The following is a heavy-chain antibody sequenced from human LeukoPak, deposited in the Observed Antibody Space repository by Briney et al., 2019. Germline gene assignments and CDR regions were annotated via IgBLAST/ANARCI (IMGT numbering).Heavy chain of an antibody. Sequence: SETLSLTCTVSGGSISSGDYYWSWIRQPPWKGLEWIGYIYYSGSTYYNPSLKSRVTISGDTSKNQFSLKLSSVTAADTAVYYCARASGSYLVHDYWGQGTLVTVSS. CDR1: GGSISSGDYY. CDR3: ARASGSYLVHDY. J-gene: IGHJ4*02. V-gene: IGHV4-30-4*08. D-gene: IGHD1-26*01. CDR2: IYYSGST.